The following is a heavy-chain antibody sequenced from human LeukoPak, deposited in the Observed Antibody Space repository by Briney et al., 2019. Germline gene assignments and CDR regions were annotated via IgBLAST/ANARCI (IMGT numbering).Heavy chain of an antibody. CDR2: ISSSSTPI. D-gene: IGHD6-13*01. J-gene: IGHJ4*02. V-gene: IGHV3-48*01. CDR1: GFSFSGHW. Sequence: GGSLRVSCAASGFSFSGHWMSWVRQAPGKGLEWVSYISSSSTPIYYADSVKGRFTISRDNAKNSLYLQMNSPRAEDTAVYYCAKDLAAAATGYFDYWGQGTLVTVSS. CDR3: AKDLAAAATGYFDY.